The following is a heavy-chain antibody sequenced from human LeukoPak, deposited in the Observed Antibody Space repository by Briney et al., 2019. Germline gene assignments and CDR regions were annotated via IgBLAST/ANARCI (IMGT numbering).Heavy chain of an antibody. CDR1: GLTFSSYA. CDR2: ISGSGDST. J-gene: IGHJ4*02. D-gene: IGHD6-13*01. Sequence: GGSLRLSCAASGLTFSSYAMSWVRQAPGKGLEWVSAISGSGDSTYYADSVKGRFTISRDNSKNTLYLQMNSLRAEDTAVYYCAKDTQQLPRRGGYWGQGTLVTVSS. CDR3: AKDTQQLPRRGGY. V-gene: IGHV3-23*01.